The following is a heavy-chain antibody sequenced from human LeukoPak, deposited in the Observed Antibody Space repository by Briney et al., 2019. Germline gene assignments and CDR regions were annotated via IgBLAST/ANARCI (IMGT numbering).Heavy chain of an antibody. V-gene: IGHV1-2*06. J-gene: IGHJ6*03. Sequence: GDSVKVSCKASGYTFTGYYMHWVRQAPGQGLEWMGRINPNSGGTNYAQKFQGRVTMTRDTSISTAYMELSRLRSDDTAVYYCARGDYDILSGPTTTGYYYMDVWGKGTTVTVSS. D-gene: IGHD3-9*01. CDR1: GYTFTGYY. CDR2: INPNSGGT. CDR3: ARGDYDILSGPTTTGYYYMDV.